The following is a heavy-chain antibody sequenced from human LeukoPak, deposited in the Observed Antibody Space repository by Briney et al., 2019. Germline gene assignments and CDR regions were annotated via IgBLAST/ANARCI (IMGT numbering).Heavy chain of an antibody. CDR3: ARDLSSTSCYFDY. CDR2: IYTSGST. CDR1: GGSISSGSYY. V-gene: IGHV4-61*02. J-gene: IGHJ4*02. Sequence: PSQTLSLTCAVSGGSISSGSYYWSWIRQPAGTGLEWIGRIYTSGSTNYNPSLKSRVTISVDTSKNQFSLKLSSVTAADTAVYYCARDLSSTSCYFDYWGQGTLVTVSS. D-gene: IGHD2-2*01.